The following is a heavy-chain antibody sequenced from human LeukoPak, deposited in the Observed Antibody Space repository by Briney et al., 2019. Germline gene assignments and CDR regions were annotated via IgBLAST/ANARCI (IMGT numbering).Heavy chain of an antibody. J-gene: IGHJ4*02. V-gene: IGHV3-74*01. CDR2: ITSDGSTT. CDR3: AKDRTYYDYVWGSYRYIFDY. Sequence: GGSLRLSCFASGFSFSIYWMHWVRQAPGKGLVWVSRITSDGSTTNYADSVEGRFTISRDNAKNTLFLQMNSLRAEDTAVYYCAKDRTYYDYVWGSYRYIFDYWGQGTLVTVSS. D-gene: IGHD3-16*02. CDR1: GFSFSIYW.